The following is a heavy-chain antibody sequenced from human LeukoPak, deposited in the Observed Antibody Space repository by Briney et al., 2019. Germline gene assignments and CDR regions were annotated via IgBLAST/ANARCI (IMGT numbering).Heavy chain of an antibody. J-gene: IGHJ4*02. V-gene: IGHV4-39*07. CDR2: IYYSGST. CDR1: GGSISSSSYY. D-gene: IGHD6-13*01. Sequence: SETLSLTCTVSGGSISSSSYYWGWIRQPPGKGLEWIGSIYYSGSTYYNPSLKSRVTISVDTSKNQFSLKLSSVTAADTAVYYCQGAAAGTGNVYWGQGTLVTVSS. CDR3: QGAAAGTGNVY.